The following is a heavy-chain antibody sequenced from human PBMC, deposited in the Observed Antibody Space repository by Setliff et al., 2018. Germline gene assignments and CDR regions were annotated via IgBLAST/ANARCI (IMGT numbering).Heavy chain of an antibody. V-gene: IGHV4-4*07. D-gene: IGHD2-21*01. CDR2: IYYSGST. CDR3: ARRGERFFNWFDP. Sequence: SETLSLTCTVSGGSISSYYWSWIRQPAGKGLEWIGHIYYSGSTNYNPSLKSRVTMSVDTSKNQLSLKLRSVTAADTAVYYCARRGERFFNWFDPWGQGTLVTVSS. CDR1: GGSISSYY. J-gene: IGHJ5*02.